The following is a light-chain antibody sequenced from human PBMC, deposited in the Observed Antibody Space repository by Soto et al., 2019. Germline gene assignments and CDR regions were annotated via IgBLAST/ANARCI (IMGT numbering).Light chain of an antibody. CDR3: QQTFSIPIP. CDR1: QSISTY. V-gene: IGKV1-39*01. Sequence: DMQVTQSRSSLSAPEGELATITCRASQSISTYLNWYPHKPGKAPDILIYAASSLTSGVPSRFRGRGSWTHSPLTITGLQPADVATDYCQQTFSIPIPFGQGTRLE. J-gene: IGKJ5*01. CDR2: AAS.